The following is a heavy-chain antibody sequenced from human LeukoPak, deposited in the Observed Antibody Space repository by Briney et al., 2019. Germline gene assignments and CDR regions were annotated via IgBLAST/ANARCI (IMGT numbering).Heavy chain of an antibody. CDR2: IIPIFGTA. D-gene: IGHD5-18*01. CDR1: RGTFSNYA. V-gene: IGHV1-69*05. J-gene: IGHJ3*01. Sequence: AAVNVSRKGSRGTFSNYAINWVRQPAAKGVEWMGGIIPIFGTANYAQKLQGRATMTTHTSTNTAHMELRRLRSGGTPVYFCARGIQENLAWLTAFSAFDVWGPGTMVTVSS. CDR3: ARGIQENLAWLTAFSAFDV.